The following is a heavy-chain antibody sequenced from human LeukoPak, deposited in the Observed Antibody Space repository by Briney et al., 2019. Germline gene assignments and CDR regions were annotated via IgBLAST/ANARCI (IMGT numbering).Heavy chain of an antibody. Sequence: GGSLRLSCAASGFTFSSYGMHWVRQAPGQGLEWMGIINPSGGSTSYAQKFQGRVTMTRDMSTSTVYMELSSLRSEDTAVYYCARGNSSSWILDYWGQGTLVTVSS. CDR1: GFTFSSYG. J-gene: IGHJ4*02. D-gene: IGHD6-13*01. V-gene: IGHV1-46*01. CDR2: INPSGGST. CDR3: ARGNSSSWILDY.